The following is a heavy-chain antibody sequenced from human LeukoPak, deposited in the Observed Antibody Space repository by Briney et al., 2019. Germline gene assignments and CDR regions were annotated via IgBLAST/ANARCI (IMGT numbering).Heavy chain of an antibody. Sequence: ASVKVSCKASGYTLTSYYMHWVRQAPGQGLEWMGIINPSGGSTSYAQKFQGRVTMTRDTSTSTVYMELSSLRSEDTAVYYCARVGRYYDSSGYCDYWGQGTLVTVSS. D-gene: IGHD3-22*01. CDR1: GYTLTSYY. V-gene: IGHV1-46*01. CDR3: ARVGRYYDSSGYCDY. CDR2: INPSGGST. J-gene: IGHJ4*02.